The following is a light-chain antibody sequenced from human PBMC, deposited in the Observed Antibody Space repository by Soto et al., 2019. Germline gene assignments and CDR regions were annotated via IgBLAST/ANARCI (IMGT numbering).Light chain of an antibody. CDR1: QSVSTS. CDR2: HSS. J-gene: IGKJ4*01. Sequence: DLPMTQSPSSLSASVGARVTITCRASQSVSTSVNWYQQLGGKAPKLLIQHSSTLQSGVPSRFSGSGSGTDFTLTISSLQPEDCATYYCQQTFNNRLSFGGGTKVEIK. CDR3: QQTFNNRLS. V-gene: IGKV1-39*01.